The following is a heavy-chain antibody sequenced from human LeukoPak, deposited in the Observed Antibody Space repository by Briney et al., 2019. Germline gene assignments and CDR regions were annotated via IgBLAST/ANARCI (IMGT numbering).Heavy chain of an antibody. CDR1: GFTFSSYA. CDR2: IGAGGTFT. CDR3: ARAGNYYGDYDF. Sequence: PGGSLRLSCTASGFTFSSYAMNWVRQAPGKGLEWVSGIGAGGTFTYYADSVKGRFTISRDNSRNTLYLQMNSLRADDTAVYYCARAGNYYGDYDFWGQGTLVTVSS. V-gene: IGHV3-23*01. D-gene: IGHD4-17*01. J-gene: IGHJ4*02.